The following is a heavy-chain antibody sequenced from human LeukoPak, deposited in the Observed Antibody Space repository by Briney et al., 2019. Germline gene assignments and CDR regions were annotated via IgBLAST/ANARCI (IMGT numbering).Heavy chain of an antibody. D-gene: IGHD2-2*01. CDR1: GYTFTGYY. J-gene: IGHJ6*02. Sequence: ASVKVSCKASGYTFTGYYMHWVRQAPGQGLEWMGWMNPNSGNTGYAQKFQGRVTMTRNTSISTAYMELSSLRSEDTAVYYCARAELGYCSGTSCYYYYGMDVWGQGTTVTVSS. V-gene: IGHV1-8*02. CDR2: MNPNSGNT. CDR3: ARAELGYCSGTSCYYYYGMDV.